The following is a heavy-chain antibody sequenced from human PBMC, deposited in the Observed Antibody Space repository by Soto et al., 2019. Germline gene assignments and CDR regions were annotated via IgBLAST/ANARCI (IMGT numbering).Heavy chain of an antibody. V-gene: IGHV1-69*12. CDR1: GGTFSSYA. CDR2: IIPIFGTA. CDR3: ASAWGPSYYYGMDV. D-gene: IGHD3-16*01. Sequence: QVQLVQSGAEVKKPGSSVKVSCKASGGTFSSYAISWVRQAPGQGLEWMGGIIPIFGTADYAQKFQGRVAITADAATSTAYMALSSLRSEDTAVYYCASAWGPSYYYGMDVWGQGTTVTVSS. J-gene: IGHJ6*02.